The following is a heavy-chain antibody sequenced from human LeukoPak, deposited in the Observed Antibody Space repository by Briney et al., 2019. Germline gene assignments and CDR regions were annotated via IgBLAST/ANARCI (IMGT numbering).Heavy chain of an antibody. CDR1: GDSISTGSHY. Sequence: SETLSLTCTVSGDSISTGSHYWSWIRQPPGKGLEWIGEINHSGSTNYNPSLKSRVTISVDTSKNQFSLKLSSVTAADTAVYYCARPGPPYSSSYQDYWGQGTLVTVSS. V-gene: IGHV4-39*07. J-gene: IGHJ4*02. CDR3: ARPGPPYSSSYQDY. D-gene: IGHD6-6*01. CDR2: INHSGST.